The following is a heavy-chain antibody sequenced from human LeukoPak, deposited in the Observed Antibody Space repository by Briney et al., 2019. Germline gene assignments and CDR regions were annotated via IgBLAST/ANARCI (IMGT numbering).Heavy chain of an antibody. CDR2: IYDSGST. Sequence: SETLSLTCTVSGGSISSYYWSWIRQPRGKGLEWIGNIYDSGSTNYNPSLKSRVPISIDTSKNQCSLKLSSVTAADTAVYYCARQSLSGSSLSYFDYWGQGTPGTVSS. D-gene: IGHD3-22*01. J-gene: IGHJ4*02. CDR1: GGSISSYY. CDR3: ARQSLSGSSLSYFDY. V-gene: IGHV4-59*01.